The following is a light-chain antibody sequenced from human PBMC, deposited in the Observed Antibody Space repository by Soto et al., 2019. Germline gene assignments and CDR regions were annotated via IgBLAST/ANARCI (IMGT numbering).Light chain of an antibody. V-gene: IGLV4-69*01. J-gene: IGLJ2*01. CDR2: LNSDGSH. CDR1: SGHSSYA. CDR3: QTWGTGVVL. Sequence: QLVLTQSPSASASLGASVRLTCTLSSGHSSYAIAWHQQQPEKGPRYLMKLNSDGSHSKGDGIPDRFSGSSSGAERYLTISSLQSGDEADYYCQTWGTGVVLFGGGTKLTVL.